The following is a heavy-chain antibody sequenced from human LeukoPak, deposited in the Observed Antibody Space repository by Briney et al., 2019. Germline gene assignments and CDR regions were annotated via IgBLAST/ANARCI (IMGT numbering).Heavy chain of an antibody. J-gene: IGHJ4*02. CDR3: ARGKWELPPAWYFDY. CDR1: GYTFTGYY. D-gene: IGHD1-26*01. V-gene: IGHV1-2*04. CDR2: INPNSGGT. Sequence: ASVKVSCKASGYTFTGYYMHWVRQAPGQGLEWMGWINPNSGGTNYAQKFQGWVTMTRDTSINTAYMELSRLRSGDTAVYYCARGKWELPPAWYFDYWGQGTLVTVSS.